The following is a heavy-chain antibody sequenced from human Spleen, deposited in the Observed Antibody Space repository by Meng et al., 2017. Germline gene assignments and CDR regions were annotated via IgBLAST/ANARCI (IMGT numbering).Heavy chain of an antibody. D-gene: IGHD3-10*01. CDR3: AREAGFYGSGTY. Sequence: SETLSLTCSVSGYSISNGYSWGWIRQPPGKGLEWIGNIYHSGSTYYNPSLKSRVTISVDTSKNQFSLKLSSVTAADTAVYYCAREAGFYGSGTYWGQGTLVTVSS. CDR1: GYSISNGYS. V-gene: IGHV4-38-2*02. CDR2: IYHSGST. J-gene: IGHJ4*02.